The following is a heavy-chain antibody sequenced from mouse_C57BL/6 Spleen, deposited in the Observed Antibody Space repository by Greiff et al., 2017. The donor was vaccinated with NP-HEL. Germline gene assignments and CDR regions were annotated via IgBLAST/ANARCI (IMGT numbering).Heavy chain of an antibody. Sequence: DVKLVESGPGLVKPSQSLSLTCSVTGYSITSGYYWNWIRQFPGNKLEWMGYISYDGSNNYNPSLKNRISITRDTSKNQFFLKLNSVTTEDTATYYCARFDYYYGSSYYAMDYWGQGTSVTVSS. CDR3: ARFDYYYGSSYYAMDY. CDR2: ISYDGSN. D-gene: IGHD1-1*01. V-gene: IGHV3-6*01. CDR1: GYSITSGYY. J-gene: IGHJ4*01.